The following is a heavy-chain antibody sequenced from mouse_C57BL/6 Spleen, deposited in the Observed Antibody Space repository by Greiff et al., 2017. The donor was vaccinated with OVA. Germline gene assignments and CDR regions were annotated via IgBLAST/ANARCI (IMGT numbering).Heavy chain of an antibody. CDR3: AREDYYGSIFAY. V-gene: IGHV5-4*01. Sequence: DVMLVESGGGLVKPGGSLKLSCAASGFTFSSYAMSWVRQTPEKRLEWVATISDGGSYTYYPDNVKGRFTISRDNAKNNLYLQMSPLKSEDTAIYYCAREDYYGSIFAYWGQGTLVTVSA. J-gene: IGHJ3*01. CDR2: ISDGGSYT. CDR1: GFTFSSYA. D-gene: IGHD1-1*01.